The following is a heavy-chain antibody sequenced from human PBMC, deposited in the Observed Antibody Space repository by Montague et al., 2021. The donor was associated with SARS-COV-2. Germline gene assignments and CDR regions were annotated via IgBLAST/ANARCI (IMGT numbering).Heavy chain of an antibody. V-gene: IGHV6-1*01. Sequence: CAISGDSVANHSATWNWITQSPSRGLEWLGRTYYRSMWKSDYARSVKSRIAINPDTSKNQFSLQLSSVTPEDTALYYCVRGIEAAGSYDYWGQGTLVTVSS. D-gene: IGHD6-13*01. CDR2: TYYRSMWKS. CDR3: VRGIEAAGSYDY. CDR1: GDSVANHSAT. J-gene: IGHJ4*02.